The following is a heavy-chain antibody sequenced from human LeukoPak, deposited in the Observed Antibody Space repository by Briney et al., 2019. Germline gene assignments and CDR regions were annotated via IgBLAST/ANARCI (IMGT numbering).Heavy chain of an antibody. CDR3: AKDTEQRARLDAFDI. V-gene: IGHV3-48*04. Sequence: GGSLRLSCVGSEFPFSTYSMNWVRQAPGKGLEWVSYISSSSSTIYYADSVKGRFTISRDNAKNSLYLQMNSLRAEDTALYYCAKDTEQRARLDAFDIWGQGTMVTVSS. J-gene: IGHJ3*02. CDR2: ISSSSSTI. CDR1: EFPFSTYS. D-gene: IGHD6-25*01.